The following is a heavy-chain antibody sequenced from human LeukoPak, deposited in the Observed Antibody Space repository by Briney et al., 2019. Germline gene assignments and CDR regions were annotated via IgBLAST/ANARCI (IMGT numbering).Heavy chain of an antibody. Sequence: SETLSLTCTVSGGSISSGSYYWSWIRQPPGKGLEWIGEINHSGSTNYNPSLKSRVTISVDTSKNQSSLKLSSVTAADTAVYYCARERGRGYSYGFWFFDYWGQGTLVTVSS. J-gene: IGHJ4*02. CDR2: INHSGST. D-gene: IGHD5-18*01. CDR3: ARERGRGYSYGFWFFDY. CDR1: GGSISSGSYY. V-gene: IGHV4-39*07.